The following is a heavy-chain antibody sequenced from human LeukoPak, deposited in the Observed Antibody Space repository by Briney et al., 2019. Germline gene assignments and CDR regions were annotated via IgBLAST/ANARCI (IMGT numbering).Heavy chain of an antibody. J-gene: IGHJ6*04. V-gene: IGHV4-34*01. CDR2: INRSGNT. CDR1: GGSFSGYY. Sequence: SETLSLTCAVYGGSFSGYYWSWIRQPPGRGLEWIGEINRSGNTNYNPSLKSRVTISGDTSKNQFSLKLSSVTAADTAVYYCARHGYYYGMDVWGKGTTVTVSS. CDR3: ARHGYYYGMDV.